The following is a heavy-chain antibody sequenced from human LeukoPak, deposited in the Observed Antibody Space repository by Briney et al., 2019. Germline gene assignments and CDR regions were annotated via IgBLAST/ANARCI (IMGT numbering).Heavy chain of an antibody. V-gene: IGHV1-3*01. CDR2: INAGNGNT. J-gene: IGHJ3*02. CDR1: GYTFTSYA. Sequence: GASVKVSCKASGYTFTSYAMHWVRQAPGQRLEWMGWINAGNGNTKYSQEFQGRVTITRDTSASTAYMELSRLRSDDTAVYYCARVRCSGGSCYLGAFDIWGQGTMVTVSS. D-gene: IGHD2-15*01. CDR3: ARVRCSGGSCYLGAFDI.